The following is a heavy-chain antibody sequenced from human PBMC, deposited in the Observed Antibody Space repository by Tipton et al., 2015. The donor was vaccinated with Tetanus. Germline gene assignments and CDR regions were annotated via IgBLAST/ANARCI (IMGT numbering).Heavy chain of an antibody. Sequence: SLRLSCAASGFTFSSYAMSWVRQAPGKGLEWVPAISGSGGSTYYADSVKGRFTISRDNSKNTLYLQMNSLRAEDTAVYYCARESHYVWGSPPIDYWGQGTLVTVSP. CDR1: GFTFSSYA. CDR3: ARESHYVWGSPPIDY. CDR2: ISGSGGST. V-gene: IGHV3-23*01. J-gene: IGHJ4*02. D-gene: IGHD3-16*01.